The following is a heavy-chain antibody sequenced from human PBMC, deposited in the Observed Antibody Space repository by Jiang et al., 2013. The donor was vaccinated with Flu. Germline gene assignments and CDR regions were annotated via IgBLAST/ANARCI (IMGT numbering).Heavy chain of an antibody. CDR1: GGSFSGYY. CDR3: ARGRITMIVVVLQLPAWYFDL. Sequence: LLKPSETLSLTCAVYGGSFSGYYWSWIRQPPGKGLEWIGEINHSGSTNYNPSLKSRVTISVDTSKNQFSLRLSSVTAADTAVYYCARGRITMIVVVLQLPAWYFDLWGRGTLVTVSS. J-gene: IGHJ2*01. V-gene: IGHV4-34*01. D-gene: IGHD3-22*01. CDR2: INHSGST.